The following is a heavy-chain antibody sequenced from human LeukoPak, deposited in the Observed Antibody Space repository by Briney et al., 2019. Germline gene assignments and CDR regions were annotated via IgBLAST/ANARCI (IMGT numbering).Heavy chain of an antibody. Sequence: SETLSLXCTVSGGSISSSSYYWGWIRQPPGKGREWIGSIYYSGSTYYNPSLKSRVTISVDTSKNQFSLKLSSVTAADTAVYYCARHVVAAAGWIDYWGQGTLVTVSS. CDR2: IYYSGST. CDR1: GGSISSSSYY. D-gene: IGHD6-13*01. CDR3: ARHVVAAAGWIDY. V-gene: IGHV4-39*01. J-gene: IGHJ4*02.